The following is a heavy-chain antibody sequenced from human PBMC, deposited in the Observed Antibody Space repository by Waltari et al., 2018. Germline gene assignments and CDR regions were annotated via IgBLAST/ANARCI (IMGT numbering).Heavy chain of an antibody. CDR3: ARGNSALFWFDP. J-gene: IGHJ5*02. CDR2: IFYTGNT. D-gene: IGHD4-4*01. V-gene: IGHV4-31*03. CDR1: VGSISSGGYY. Sequence: QVQLQESGPGLVKPSQTLSLTCTVSVGSISSGGYYWSWIRQHPGKGLEWVGYIFYTGNTYYNPSLKSRVTISVDMSKNQFSLKLSSVTAADTAVYYCARGNSALFWFDPWGQGTLVTVSS.